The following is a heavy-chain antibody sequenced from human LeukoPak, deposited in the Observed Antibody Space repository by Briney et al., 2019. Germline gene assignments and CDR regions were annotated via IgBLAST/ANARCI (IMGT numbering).Heavy chain of an antibody. D-gene: IGHD6-13*01. J-gene: IGHJ4*02. CDR3: ARGGVAAAGHFDY. V-gene: IGHV4-34*01. Sequence: SETLSLTCAVYGGSFSGYYWSLIRQPPGKGLEWIGEINHSGSTNYNPSLKSRVTISVDTSKNQFSLKLSSVTAADTAVYYCARGGVAAAGHFDYWGQGTLVTVSS. CDR2: INHSGST. CDR1: GGSFSGYY.